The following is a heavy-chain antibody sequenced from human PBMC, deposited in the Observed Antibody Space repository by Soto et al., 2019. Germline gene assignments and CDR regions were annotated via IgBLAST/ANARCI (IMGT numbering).Heavy chain of an antibody. J-gene: IGHJ4*02. Sequence: QLQLHECGAGRVKPSQTLSLTCAVSGGSISSGGYSWSWIRQPPGKGLEWIGYIYHSGSTYYNPSLKSRVTISVDSSKNQISLKLSSVTAADTAVYYCARGMTTVTTFDYWGQGTLVTVSS. V-gene: IGHV4-30-2*01. CDR1: GGSISSGGYS. CDR3: ARGMTTVTTFDY. CDR2: IYHSGST. D-gene: IGHD4-17*01.